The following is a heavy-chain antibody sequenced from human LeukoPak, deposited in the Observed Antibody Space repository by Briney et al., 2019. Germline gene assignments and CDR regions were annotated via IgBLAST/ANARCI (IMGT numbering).Heavy chain of an antibody. CDR2: INHSGST. J-gene: IGHJ4*02. CDR3: ARMRSGRSSWDFDY. Sequence: ASETLSLTCAVYGGSFSGYYWSWIRQPPGKGLEWIGEINHSGSTNYNPSLKSRVTISVDTSKNQFSLKLSSVTAADTAVYYCARMRSGRSSWDFDYWGQGNLVTVSS. D-gene: IGHD6-6*01. V-gene: IGHV4-34*01. CDR1: GGSFSGYY.